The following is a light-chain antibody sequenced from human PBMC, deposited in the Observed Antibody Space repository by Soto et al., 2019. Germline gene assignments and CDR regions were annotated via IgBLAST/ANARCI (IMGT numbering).Light chain of an antibody. Sequence: DTVLTQSPGTLSLSPGDRATLSCRASQSVNSRYIAWYQVKPGQAPRLLIYEASSRATGIPDRFGGGGSGTDVTLSISKGEPEECALYYCQQYGRPPRATFGQGTRLEIK. CDR3: QQYGRPPRAT. CDR1: QSVNSRY. V-gene: IGKV3-20*01. CDR2: EAS. J-gene: IGKJ5*01.